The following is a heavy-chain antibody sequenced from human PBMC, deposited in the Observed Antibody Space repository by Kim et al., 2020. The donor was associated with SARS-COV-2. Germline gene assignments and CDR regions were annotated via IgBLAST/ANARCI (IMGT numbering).Heavy chain of an antibody. CDR2: TYYRSKWYN. CDR1: GDSVSSNSAA. CDR3: ARLTGYSSSWYSPQNYYYGMDV. D-gene: IGHD6-13*01. Sequence: SQTLSLTCAISGDSVSSNSAAWNWLRQSPSRGLEWLGRTYYRSKWYNDYAVSVKSRITINPDTSKNQFSLQLNSVTPEDTAVYYCARLTGYSSSWYSPQNYYYGMDVWGQGTTVTVSS. J-gene: IGHJ6*02. V-gene: IGHV6-1*01.